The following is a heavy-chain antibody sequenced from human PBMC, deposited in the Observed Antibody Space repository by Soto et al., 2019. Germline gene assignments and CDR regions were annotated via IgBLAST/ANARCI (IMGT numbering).Heavy chain of an antibody. Sequence: GGSLRLSCPASGFTFSSYAMSWVRQAPGKGLEWVSAISGSGGSTYYADSVKGRFTISRDNSKNTLYLQMNSLRAEDTAVYYCAKDLPGLWFGESEAPFVYWGQGTLVTVSS. D-gene: IGHD3-10*01. CDR1: GFTFSSYA. CDR3: AKDLPGLWFGESEAPFVY. V-gene: IGHV3-23*01. J-gene: IGHJ4*02. CDR2: ISGSGGST.